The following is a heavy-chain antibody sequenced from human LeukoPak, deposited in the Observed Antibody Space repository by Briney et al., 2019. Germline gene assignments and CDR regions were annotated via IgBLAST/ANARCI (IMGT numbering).Heavy chain of an antibody. CDR2: INPNSGGT. Sequence: EASVKVSCKASGYTFTDYYIHWVRQAPGQGLEWMGRINPNSGGTNSAQKFQGRVTMTRDTSISTAYMELSRLRSDDTAVYYCARGEWLLHYWGQGILVTVSS. D-gene: IGHD5-18*01. CDR3: ARGEWLLHY. CDR1: GYTFTDYY. J-gene: IGHJ4*02. V-gene: IGHV1-2*06.